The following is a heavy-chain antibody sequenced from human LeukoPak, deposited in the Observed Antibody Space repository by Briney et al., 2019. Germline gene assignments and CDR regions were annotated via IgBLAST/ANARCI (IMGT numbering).Heavy chain of an antibody. J-gene: IGHJ4*02. D-gene: IGHD3-10*01. CDR1: GYTFTSYD. Sequence: ASVKVSCKASGYTFTSYDINWVRQATGQGLEWMGWMNPNSGNTGYAQEFQGRVTMTRNTSISTAYMELSSLRSEDTAVYYCARVDMVRGPRWGQGTLVTVSS. CDR3: ARVDMVRGPR. V-gene: IGHV1-8*01. CDR2: MNPNSGNT.